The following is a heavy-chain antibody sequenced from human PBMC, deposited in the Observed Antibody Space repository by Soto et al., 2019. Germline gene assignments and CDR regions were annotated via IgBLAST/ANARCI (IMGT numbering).Heavy chain of an antibody. J-gene: IGHJ3*02. CDR1: GGSISSYY. Sequence: PSETLSLTSTVSGGSISSYYWSWIWQPPGKGLEWIGYIYYSGSTNYNPSLRSRVTISVDTSKNQFSLKLSSVTAADTAVYYCARDSPYSSGWDAFDIWGQGTMVTVSS. CDR2: IYYSGST. D-gene: IGHD6-19*01. V-gene: IGHV4-59*01. CDR3: ARDSPYSSGWDAFDI.